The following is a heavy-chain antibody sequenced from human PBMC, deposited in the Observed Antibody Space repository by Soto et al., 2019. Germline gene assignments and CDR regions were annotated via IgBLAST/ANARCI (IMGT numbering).Heavy chain of an antibody. CDR1: GGSIRNSY. CDR2: IYYSGST. V-gene: IGHV4-59*08. CDR3: ARHGVPGGAYDI. Sequence: QVQLQESVPGLVKPSETLSLTCSVSGGSIRNSYWSWIRQPPGKGLEWIGYIYYSGSTNYNPSLKSRVTISVDTSKNQVSLKLSSVTAADTAVYSCARHGVPGGAYDIWGLGTMVTVSS. J-gene: IGHJ3*02. D-gene: IGHD2-8*01.